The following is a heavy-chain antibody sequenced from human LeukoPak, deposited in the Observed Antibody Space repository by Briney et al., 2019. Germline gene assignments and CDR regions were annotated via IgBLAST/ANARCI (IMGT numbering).Heavy chain of an antibody. V-gene: IGHV3-48*04. CDR3: ARAYFGSSWSGVYYYYMDV. Sequence: GGSLRLSCAASGFTFSSYWMSWVRQAPGKGLEWVSYISSSGSTIYYADSVKGRFTISRDNAKNSLYLQMNSLRAEDTAVYYCARAYFGSSWSGVYYYYMDVWGKGTTVTVSS. CDR2: ISSSGSTI. J-gene: IGHJ6*03. D-gene: IGHD6-13*01. CDR1: GFTFSSYW.